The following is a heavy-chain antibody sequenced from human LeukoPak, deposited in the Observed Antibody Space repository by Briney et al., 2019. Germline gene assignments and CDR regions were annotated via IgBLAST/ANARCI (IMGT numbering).Heavy chain of an antibody. Sequence: PGGSLRLFCAASGFSFSTIYMSWVRQTPGQGLEWVANINVDGTAEYYVDSVKGRFTISRDNAKNSLYLQMNSLRAEDTAVYYCARDPYRFAFDIWGQGTVVLVSS. CDR3: ARDPYRFAFDI. CDR2: INVDGTAE. D-gene: IGHD1-26*01. V-gene: IGHV3-7*03. J-gene: IGHJ3*02. CDR1: GFSFSTIY.